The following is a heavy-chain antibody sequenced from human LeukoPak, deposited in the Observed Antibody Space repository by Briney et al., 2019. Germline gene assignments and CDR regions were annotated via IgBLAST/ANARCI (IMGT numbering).Heavy chain of an antibody. D-gene: IGHD2-15*01. CDR3: ARDSGKGFLYYMDV. J-gene: IGHJ6*03. CDR2: ISSSSNYI. CDR1: GFTFSTYT. V-gene: IGHV3-21*04. Sequence: GSLRLSCAVSGFTFSTYTMNWVRQAPGKGLEWVSSISSSSNYIYYADSVRGRFTISRDNAKNSLYLQMNSLRAEDTALYHCARDSGKGFLYYMDVWGKGTTVTISS.